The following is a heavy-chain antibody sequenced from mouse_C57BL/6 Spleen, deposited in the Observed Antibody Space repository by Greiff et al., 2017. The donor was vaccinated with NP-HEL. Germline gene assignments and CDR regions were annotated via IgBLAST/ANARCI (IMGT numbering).Heavy chain of an antibody. CDR1: GYSFTGYY. J-gene: IGHJ1*03. CDR2: INPSTGGT. V-gene: IGHV1-42*01. D-gene: IGHD1-1*01. Sequence: VQLQQSGPELVKPGASVKISCKASGYSFTGYYMNWVKQSPEKSLEWIGEINPSTGGTTYNQKFKAQATLTVDTSSSTAYMQLKSLTSEDSAVYYCARSYYGSDWYFDVWGTGTTVTVSS. CDR3: ARSYYGSDWYFDV.